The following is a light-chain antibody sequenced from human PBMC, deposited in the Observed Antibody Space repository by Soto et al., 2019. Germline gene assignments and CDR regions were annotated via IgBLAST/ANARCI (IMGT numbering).Light chain of an antibody. J-gene: IGKJ2*01. CDR3: QQYNNWPYT. CDR2: GAS. Sequence: EIVMTQSPDTLSVSPGERATLSCRASQSVSTNLAWYQQKPGQAPRLLIYGASTRATGIPARFSGSGSGTEFTITISSLQSEDFAVYHCQQYNNWPYTFGQGTQLEIK. V-gene: IGKV3-15*01. CDR1: QSVSTN.